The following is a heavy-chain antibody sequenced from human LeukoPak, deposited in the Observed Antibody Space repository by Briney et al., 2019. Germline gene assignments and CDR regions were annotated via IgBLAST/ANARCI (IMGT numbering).Heavy chain of an antibody. CDR2: IKQDGSEK. J-gene: IGHJ4*02. CDR3: ARTFGGFDY. V-gene: IGHV3-7*01. Sequence: GGSLRLSCAASGLTFSSYWMSWVRQAPGKGLEWVANIKQDGSEKYYVDSVKGRFTISRDNAKNTLYLQMNSLRADDTAVYYCARTFGGFDYWGQGTLVTVSS. CDR1: GLTFSSYW. D-gene: IGHD3-16*01.